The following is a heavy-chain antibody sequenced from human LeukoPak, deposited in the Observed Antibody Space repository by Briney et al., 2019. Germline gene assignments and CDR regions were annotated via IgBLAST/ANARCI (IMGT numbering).Heavy chain of an antibody. D-gene: IGHD6-13*01. CDR1: GYSSSSYW. Sequence: GESLKISCKGSGYSSSSYWIGWVRQMPGKGLEWMGIIYPGDSDTRYSPSFQGQVTISADKSISTTYLQWSSLKASDTAMYYCARRIAAAGPYYFDYWGQGTLVTVSS. J-gene: IGHJ4*02. V-gene: IGHV5-51*01. CDR2: IYPGDSDT. CDR3: ARRIAAAGPYYFDY.